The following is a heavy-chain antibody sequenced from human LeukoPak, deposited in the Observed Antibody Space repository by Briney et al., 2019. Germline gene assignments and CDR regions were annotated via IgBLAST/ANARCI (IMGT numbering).Heavy chain of an antibody. V-gene: IGHV1-8*01. J-gene: IGHJ5*02. CDR2: MNPNSGNT. Sequence: GASVKVSCKASGYTFTSYDINWVRQAIGQGLEWMGWMNPNSGNTGYAQKFQGWVTMTRDTSISTAYMELSRLRSDDTAVYYCARGDCTNGVCLRWFDPWGQGTLVTVSS. D-gene: IGHD2-8*01. CDR3: ARGDCTNGVCLRWFDP. CDR1: GYTFTSYD.